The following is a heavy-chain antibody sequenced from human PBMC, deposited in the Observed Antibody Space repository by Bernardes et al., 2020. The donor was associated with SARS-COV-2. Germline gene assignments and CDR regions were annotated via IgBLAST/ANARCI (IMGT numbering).Heavy chain of an antibody. J-gene: IGHJ2*01. Sequence: GGSLRLSCAASGFTFSSYGMHWVRQAPGKGLEWVAVIWYDGSNKYYADSVKGRFTISRDNSKNTLYLQMNSLRAEDTAVYYCARDFGCSGGSCYLSWYFDLWGRGTLVTVSS. CDR2: IWYDGSNK. D-gene: IGHD2-15*01. CDR3: ARDFGCSGGSCYLSWYFDL. CDR1: GFTFSSYG. V-gene: IGHV3-33*01.